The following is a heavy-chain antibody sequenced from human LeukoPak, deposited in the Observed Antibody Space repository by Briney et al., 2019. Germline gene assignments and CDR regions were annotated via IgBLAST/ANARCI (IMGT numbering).Heavy chain of an antibody. CDR2: TNRDDSDT. V-gene: IGHV3-74*01. D-gene: IGHD3-22*01. CDR3: ARSANYFDTSDQDY. Sequence: TGGSLRLSCAASGFTFSGYWMHWVRQAPGKGLVWVSRTNRDDSDTSYADSVKGRFTISRDKAKSTLYLQMNSLRVEDTAVYYCARSANYFDTSDQDYWGQGTLVTVSS. CDR1: GFTFSGYW. J-gene: IGHJ4*02.